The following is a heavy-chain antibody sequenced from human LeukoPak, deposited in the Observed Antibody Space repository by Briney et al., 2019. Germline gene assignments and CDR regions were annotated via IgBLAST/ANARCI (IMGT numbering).Heavy chain of an antibody. Sequence: SETLSLTCTVSGYSISSGYYWGWIRQPPGKGLELIGSIYHSGSNYYNPSLKSRVTISVETSKNQFSLKLSSVTAADTAVYYCASPRGYYYYMDVWGKGTTVTVSS. CDR2: IYHSGSN. CDR1: GYSISSGYY. CDR3: ASPRGYYYYMDV. D-gene: IGHD3-10*01. J-gene: IGHJ6*03. V-gene: IGHV4-38-2*02.